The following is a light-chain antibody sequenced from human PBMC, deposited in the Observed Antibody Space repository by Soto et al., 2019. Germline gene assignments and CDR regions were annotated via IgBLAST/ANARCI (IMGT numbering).Light chain of an antibody. CDR2: DAS. CDR1: QSISSW. V-gene: IGKV1-5*01. J-gene: IGKJ1*01. Sequence: DIQMTQSPSTLSASVGDRVTITCRASQSISSWLAWYQQKPGKAPKLLIYDASSLESVVPSRFSGSGSGTEFTLTISSLKHDDFATYYCQQYNSYSRTFGHGTKVEIK. CDR3: QQYNSYSRT.